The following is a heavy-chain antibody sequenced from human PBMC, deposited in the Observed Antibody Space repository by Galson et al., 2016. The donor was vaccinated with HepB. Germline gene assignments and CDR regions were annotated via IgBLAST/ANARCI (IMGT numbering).Heavy chain of an antibody. D-gene: IGHD4-17*01. CDR1: GFSLGTRGVG. V-gene: IGHV2-5*02. CDR3: ARRPVRFSHVFDP. Sequence: PALVKPTQTLTLTCNFSGFSLGTRGVGVGWIRQPPGQALEWLALIHWDGDRRYSPSLQGRLTITKDTSENQVVLTMTNMNSADTGTYYCARRPVRFSHVFDPWGQGTLVTVSS. CDR2: IHWDGDR. J-gene: IGHJ5*01.